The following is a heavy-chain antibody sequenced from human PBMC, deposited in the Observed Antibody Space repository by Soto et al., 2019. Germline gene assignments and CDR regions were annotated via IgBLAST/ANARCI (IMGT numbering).Heavy chain of an antibody. CDR3: ARGVTSGSFPPVDS. D-gene: IGHD1-26*01. J-gene: IGHJ4*02. Sequence: QGHLVQSGAEVKKPGASVKVSCKASGYTFTDFGISWVRQAPGQGLEWMGWISAYNSNTNYAPKFLVGLTITADEFTSTVYMEPSSLRSEDTAVYYCARGVTSGSFPPVDSWGQGTLVTVYS. CDR1: GYTFTDFG. V-gene: IGHV1-18*01. CDR2: ISAYNSNT.